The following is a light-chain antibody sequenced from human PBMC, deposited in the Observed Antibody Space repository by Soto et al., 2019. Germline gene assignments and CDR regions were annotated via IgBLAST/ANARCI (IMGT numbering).Light chain of an antibody. V-gene: IGLV2-23*01. J-gene: IGLJ2*01. CDR2: EGH. Sequence: QSALTQPASVSGSPGQSITISCTGTSRDVGNFNLVSWYQQEPDKAPKLILYEGHKRPSGVSDRFSGSKSGSAASLTISGLQAEDEADYDCCSHAGSGTLNVVFGGGTKVTVL. CDR3: CSHAGSGTLNVV. CDR1: SRDVGNFNL.